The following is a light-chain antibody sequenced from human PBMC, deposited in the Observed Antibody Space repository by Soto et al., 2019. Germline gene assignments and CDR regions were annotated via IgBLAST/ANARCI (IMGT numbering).Light chain of an antibody. J-gene: IGKJ1*01. CDR3: QQRSDWPWT. CDR1: QSVSSY. V-gene: IGKV3-11*01. Sequence: EIVLTQSPATLSLSPGERATLSCRASQSVSSYLAWYQQKPGQAPRLLMYEASNRATGIPARFSGGGSGTDFTLPISSLEPADFAVYYCQQRSDWPWTFGQGTKVDIK. CDR2: EAS.